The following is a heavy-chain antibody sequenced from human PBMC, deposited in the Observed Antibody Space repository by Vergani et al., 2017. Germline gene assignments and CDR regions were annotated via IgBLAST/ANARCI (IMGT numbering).Heavy chain of an antibody. CDR2: IYWNDDK. Sequence: QITLKESGPTLVKPTQTLTLTCTFSGFSLRTSGVGVGWIRQRPGKALEWLALIYWNDDKRYSPSLKSRLTITKYTSKNQVVLTMTNMDPVDTATYYCAHTHGYNDVGDFDYWGQGTLVTVSS. V-gene: IGHV2-5*01. D-gene: IGHD5-24*01. J-gene: IGHJ4*02. CDR3: AHTHGYNDVGDFDY. CDR1: GFSLRTSGVG.